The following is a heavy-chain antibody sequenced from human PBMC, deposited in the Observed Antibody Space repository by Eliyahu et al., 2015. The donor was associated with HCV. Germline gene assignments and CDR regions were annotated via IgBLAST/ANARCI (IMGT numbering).Heavy chain of an antibody. Sequence: EVQLVESGGGLIQPGESLRLSCAASGFTVSDNYMSWVRQAPGKGLEWVSVIYSGGSTYYPDSVKGRFTISRDNSKNTLFLQMNSLRAEDTAVYYCARVLWFGESEWYFDLWGRGTLVTVSS. D-gene: IGHD3-10*01. CDR1: GFTVSDNY. J-gene: IGHJ2*01. V-gene: IGHV3-53*01. CDR3: ARVLWFGESEWYFDL. CDR2: IYSGGST.